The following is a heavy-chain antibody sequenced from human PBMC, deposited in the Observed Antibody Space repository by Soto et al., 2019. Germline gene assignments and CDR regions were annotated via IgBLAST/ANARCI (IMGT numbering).Heavy chain of an antibody. CDR2: ISAYNGNT. D-gene: IGHD3-16*02. Sequence: GASVKVSCKASGYTFTSYGISWVRQAPGQGLGWMGWISAYNGNTNYAQKLQGRVTMTTDTSTSTAYMELRSLRSDDTAVYYCARGRALYDYVWGSYRYGLDYSGQGTLVTGSS. V-gene: IGHV1-18*01. CDR3: ARGRALYDYVWGSYRYGLDY. J-gene: IGHJ4*02. CDR1: GYTFTSYG.